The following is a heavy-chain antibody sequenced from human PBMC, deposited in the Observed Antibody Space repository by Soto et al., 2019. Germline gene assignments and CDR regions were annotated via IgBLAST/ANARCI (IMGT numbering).Heavy chain of an antibody. V-gene: IGHV3-30*18. J-gene: IGHJ6*02. CDR1: GFTFSSYG. D-gene: IGHD6-19*01. CDR3: AKDSSGWYSLISYGMDV. Sequence: PGGSLRLSCAASGFTFSSYGMHWVRQAPGKGLEWVAVISYDGSNKYYADSVKGRFTISRDNSKNTLYLQMNSLRAEDTAVYYCAKDSSGWYSLISYGMDVWGQGTTVTVSS. CDR2: ISYDGSNK.